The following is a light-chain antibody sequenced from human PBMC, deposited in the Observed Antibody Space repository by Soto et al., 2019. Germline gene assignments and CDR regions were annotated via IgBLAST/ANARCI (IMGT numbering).Light chain of an antibody. V-gene: IGKV2-28*01. CDR3: MQGLQSPYT. CDR1: QSLLHSNGYNY. J-gene: IGKJ2*01. Sequence: DIVMTQSPLSLPVTPGEPASISCRSSQSLLHSNGYNYLDWYLQKPGQSPQLLIYLGSNRASGVPDRVSGSGSGTDFTLKISRVEAEDVGIYSCMQGLQSPYTFGQGTKLEIK. CDR2: LGS.